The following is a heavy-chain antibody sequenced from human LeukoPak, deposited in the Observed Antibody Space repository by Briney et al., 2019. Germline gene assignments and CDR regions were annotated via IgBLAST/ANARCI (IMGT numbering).Heavy chain of an antibody. D-gene: IGHD1-14*01. V-gene: IGHV4-38-2*02. CDR1: GDSVTNDFF. Sequence: SETLSLTCTVSGDSVTNDFFWGWVRQPPGKELEWIGSFCLGRDTYYRPTLKSRVTISVDTSKNQFSLNLNSVTAADTAVYYCARWASISREPGGFFDHWGQGTLVTVSS. J-gene: IGHJ4*02. CDR2: FCLGRDT. CDR3: ARWASISREPGGFFDH.